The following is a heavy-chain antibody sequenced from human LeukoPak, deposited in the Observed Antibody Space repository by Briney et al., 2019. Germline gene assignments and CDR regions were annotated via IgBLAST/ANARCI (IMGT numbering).Heavy chain of an antibody. CDR2: IYSGGST. V-gene: IGHV3-53*01. Sequence: GVSLRLSCAASGFTVSSNYMSWVRQAPGKGLEWVSVIYSGGSTYYADSVKGRFTISRDNAKNSLYLQMNSLRAEDTALYYCARASRGYSGYEFDYWGQGTLVTVSS. CDR1: GFTVSSNY. J-gene: IGHJ4*02. D-gene: IGHD5-12*01. CDR3: ARASRGYSGYEFDY.